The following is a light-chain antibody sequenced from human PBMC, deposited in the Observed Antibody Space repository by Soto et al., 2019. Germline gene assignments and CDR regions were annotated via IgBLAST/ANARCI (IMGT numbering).Light chain of an antibody. CDR1: QSFSSY. V-gene: IGKV1-27*01. J-gene: IGKJ1*01. CDR3: QKYNSAPPT. Sequence: DIQMTQSPSSLSTSVGDRVTITCRASQSFSSYLAWYQQKPGKVPKLLIYGAYTLQSGVPSRFSGSGSGTDFTLTISSLQPEDVATYYCQKYNSAPPTFGQGTKVDIK. CDR2: GAY.